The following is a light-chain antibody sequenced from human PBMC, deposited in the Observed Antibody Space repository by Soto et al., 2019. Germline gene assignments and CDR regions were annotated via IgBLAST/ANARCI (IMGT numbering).Light chain of an antibody. CDR2: DAS. CDR1: QSFNTW. V-gene: IGKV1-5*01. CDR3: PQYNAYPRT. Sequence: PMTPCPSTLSARPASWVTIACLASQSFNTWLAWYQQKPGKAPKVLIYDASSLESGVPSRFSGSGSGTEFTLTISSLQPDDFATYYSPQYNAYPRTTGQGTKLDIK. J-gene: IGKJ1*01.